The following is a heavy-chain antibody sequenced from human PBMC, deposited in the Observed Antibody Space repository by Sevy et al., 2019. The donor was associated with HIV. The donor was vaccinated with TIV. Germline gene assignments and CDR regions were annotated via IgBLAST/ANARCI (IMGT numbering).Heavy chain of an antibody. CDR3: AREIIGSGWGIDY. D-gene: IGHD6-19*01. J-gene: IGHJ4*02. CDR1: GITFSLNA. CDR2: ISYDGNDK. Sequence: GGSLRLSCAASGITFSLNAMHWVRQAPGKGLEWVAVISYDGNDKYYADSVKGRFTISRDNSKNTLDLQMNSLRAEDTAVYYCAREIIGSGWGIDYWGQGTLVTVSS. V-gene: IGHV3-30*17.